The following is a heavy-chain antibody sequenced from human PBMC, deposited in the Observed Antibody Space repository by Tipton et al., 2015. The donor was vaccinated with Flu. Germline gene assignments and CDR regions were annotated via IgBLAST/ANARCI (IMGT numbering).Heavy chain of an antibody. V-gene: IGHV4-61*03. Sequence: GAVWSGSYSWSWIRQPPGKGLEWIGYVYYSGTAKYNPSLTGRVTISVDTSENNFSLKLTAVTAADTAVYYCARDPSLGMPDYFDSWGQGILVTASS. CDR2: VYYSGTA. J-gene: IGHJ4*02. D-gene: IGHD2-2*01. CDR3: ARDPSLGMPDYFDS. CDR1: GAVWSGSYS.